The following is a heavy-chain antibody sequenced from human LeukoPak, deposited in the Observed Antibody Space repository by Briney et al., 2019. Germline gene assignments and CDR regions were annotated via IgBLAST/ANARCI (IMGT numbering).Heavy chain of an antibody. CDR1: GYTFTSYG. J-gene: IGHJ4*02. Sequence: ASVKVSCKASGYTFTSYGISWVRQAPGQGLEWMGWISAYNGSTNYAQTLQGRVTMTTDTSTSTAYMELRSLRSDDTAVYYCASSLWFGEFAHWGQGTLVTVSS. V-gene: IGHV1-18*01. D-gene: IGHD3-10*01. CDR3: ASSLWFGEFAH. CDR2: ISAYNGST.